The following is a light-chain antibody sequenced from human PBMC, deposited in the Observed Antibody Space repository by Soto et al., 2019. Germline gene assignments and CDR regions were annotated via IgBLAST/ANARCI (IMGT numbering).Light chain of an antibody. CDR2: DVS. CDR3: TSYTTSSTWV. CDR1: SSDVGHYNY. Sequence: QSALAQPASVSGSPGQSITISCTGTSSDVGHYNYVSWYQQHPGKAPKLMIYDVSQRPSGVSDRFSGSKSGNTASLTISGLQAEDEADYYCTSYTTSSTWVFGGGTKVTVL. V-gene: IGLV2-14*03. J-gene: IGLJ2*01.